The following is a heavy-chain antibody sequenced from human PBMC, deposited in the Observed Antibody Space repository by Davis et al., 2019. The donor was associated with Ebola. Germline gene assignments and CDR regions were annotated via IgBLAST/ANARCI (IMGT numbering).Heavy chain of an antibody. V-gene: IGHV3-74*01. CDR3: ATHSDSSGYFRIDAFDI. J-gene: IGHJ3*02. D-gene: IGHD3-22*01. Sequence: HTGGSLRLSCAASGFTLSSYWMHWVRHAPGKGLVWVSRINSDGSSTSYADSVKGRFTISRDNAKNSLYLQMNSLRDEDTAVYYCATHSDSSGYFRIDAFDIWGQGTMVTVSS. CDR1: GFTLSSYW. CDR2: INSDGSST.